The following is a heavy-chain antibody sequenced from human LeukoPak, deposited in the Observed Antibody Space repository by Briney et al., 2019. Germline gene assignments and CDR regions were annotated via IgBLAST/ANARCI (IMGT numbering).Heavy chain of an antibody. J-gene: IGHJ3*02. CDR3: AREEGGGSKDLDAFDI. Sequence: SETLSLTCTVSGGSISSGDYYWSWIRQPPGKGLEWIGYIYHSGSTYYNPSLKSRVTISVDRSKNQFSLKLSSVTAADTAVYYCAREEGGGSKDLDAFDIWGQGTMVTVSS. D-gene: IGHD1-26*01. CDR1: GGSISSGDYY. CDR2: IYHSGST. V-gene: IGHV4-30-4*08.